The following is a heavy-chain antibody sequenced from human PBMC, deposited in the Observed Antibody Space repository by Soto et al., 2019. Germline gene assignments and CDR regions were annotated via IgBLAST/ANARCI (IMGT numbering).Heavy chain of an antibody. CDR1: GFTVSNDY. J-gene: IGHJ6*02. Sequence: EVQLVESGGGLIQPGGSLRLSCTASGFTVSNDYMTWVRQPPGKGLEWVSIIYSGGSTYYADSVKGRFTISRDNSKNSLYLQMNSLRAYDTAVYYCARAQRAYARHGMDVWGQGTTVTVSS. V-gene: IGHV3-53*01. D-gene: IGHD2-2*01. CDR3: ARAQRAYARHGMDV. CDR2: IYSGGST.